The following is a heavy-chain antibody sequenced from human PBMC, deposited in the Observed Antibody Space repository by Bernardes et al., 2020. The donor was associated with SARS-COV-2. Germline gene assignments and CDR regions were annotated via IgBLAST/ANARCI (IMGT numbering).Heavy chain of an antibody. Sequence: VGSLLLSCAASEFTFRSSAMSWVRQAPGPGLAWVSSITSSSSYKYYADSVKGRFTISRDNAKNSLYLQMNSLRAEDTAVYFCARESDWNYVFDYWGQGTLVTVSS. CDR3: ARESDWNYVFDY. D-gene: IGHD1-7*01. J-gene: IGHJ4*02. CDR1: EFTFRSSA. CDR2: ITSSSSYK. V-gene: IGHV3-21*01.